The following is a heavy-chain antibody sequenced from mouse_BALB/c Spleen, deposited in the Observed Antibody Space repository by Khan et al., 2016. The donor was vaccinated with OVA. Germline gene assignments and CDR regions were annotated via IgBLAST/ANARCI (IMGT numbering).Heavy chain of an antibody. CDR2: ISSGGRYT. CDR1: GFTFSSYG. D-gene: IGHD1-1*01. J-gene: IGHJ2*01. CDR3: AIQPCYYGSISYFDY. V-gene: IGHV5-6*01. Sequence: EVELVESGGDLVKPGGSLKLSCAASGFTFSSYGMSWVRQTPDKRLEWVATISSGGRYTNYPDSVKGRFTISRENAKNTPYLQMSSLKSEDIARDYDAIQPCYYGSISYFDYWCQGTTLTVSS.